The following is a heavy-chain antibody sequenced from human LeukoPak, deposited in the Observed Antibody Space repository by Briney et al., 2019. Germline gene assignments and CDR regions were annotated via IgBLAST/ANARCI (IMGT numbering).Heavy chain of an antibody. D-gene: IGHD6-13*01. V-gene: IGHV4-59*12. CDR1: GGSISSYY. Sequence: SETLSLTCTVSGGSISSYYWSWIRQSPGKGLEWIGFTFHRGSTNYNPSLKSRVTISVDTSKNQFSLKLSSVTAADTAVYYCARARIAAAVNPFQHWGQGTLVTVSS. CDR2: TFHRGST. CDR3: ARARIAAAVNPFQH. J-gene: IGHJ1*01.